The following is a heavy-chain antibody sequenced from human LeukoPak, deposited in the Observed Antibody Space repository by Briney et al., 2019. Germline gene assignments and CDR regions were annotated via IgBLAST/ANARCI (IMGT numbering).Heavy chain of an antibody. CDR1: GFTFSSYE. V-gene: IGHV3-48*03. J-gene: IGHJ4*02. CDR3: AREGGGYSYILDY. CDR2: ISSSGSTI. Sequence: PGGSLRLSCAASGFTFSSYEMNWVRQAPGKGLEWVSYISSSGSTIYYADSVKGRFTISRDNAKNSLYLQMSSLRAEDTAVYYCAREGGGYSYILDYWGQGTLVTVSS. D-gene: IGHD5-18*01.